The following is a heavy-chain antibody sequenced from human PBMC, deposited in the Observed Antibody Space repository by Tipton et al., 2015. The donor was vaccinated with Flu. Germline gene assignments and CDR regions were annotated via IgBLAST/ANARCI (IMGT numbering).Heavy chain of an antibody. J-gene: IGHJ1*01. CDR3: AKDFSSGYDGFQH. CDR1: GFTFDDYA. D-gene: IGHD5-12*01. CDR2: ISWDGGST. Sequence: SLRLSCAASGFTFDDYAMHWVRQAPGKGLEWVSLISWDGGSTYYADSVKGRFTISRDNSKNSLYLQMNSLRAEDTALYYCAKDFSSGYDGFQHWGQGTLVTVSS. V-gene: IGHV3-43D*04.